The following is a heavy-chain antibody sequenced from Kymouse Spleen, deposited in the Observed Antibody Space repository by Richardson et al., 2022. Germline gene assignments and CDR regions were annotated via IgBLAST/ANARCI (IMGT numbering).Heavy chain of an antibody. V-gene: IGHV3-33*01. CDR2: IWYDGSNK. J-gene: IGHJ6*02. CDR1: GFTFSSYG. D-gene: IGHD3-10*01. CDR3: ARDRTMVRGVPNYYYYYGMDV. Sequence: QVQLVESGGGVVQPGRSLRLSCAASGFTFSSYGMHWVRQAPGKGLEWVAVIWYDGSNKYYADSVKGRFTISRDNSKNTLYLQMNSLRAEDTAVYYCARDRTMVRGVPNYYYYYGMDVWGQGTTVTVSS.